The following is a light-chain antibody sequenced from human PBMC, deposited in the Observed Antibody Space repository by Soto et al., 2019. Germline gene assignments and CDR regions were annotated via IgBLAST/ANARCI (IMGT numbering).Light chain of an antibody. CDR2: AAS. Sequence: DIPMTQSPSSLSASVGDRVTITCRASQSISSYLNWYQQKPGKAPKLLIYAASSLQRGVPARFSGSGSGTDFTLTISRLQPEYFATYYCQQSYSTPRTCGQGTKVELK. J-gene: IGKJ1*01. V-gene: IGKV1-39*01. CDR1: QSISSY. CDR3: QQSYSTPRT.